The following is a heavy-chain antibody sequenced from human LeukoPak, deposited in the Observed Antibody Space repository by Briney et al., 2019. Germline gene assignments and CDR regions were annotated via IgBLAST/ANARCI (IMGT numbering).Heavy chain of an antibody. D-gene: IGHD3-9*01. Sequence: GGSLRLSCAASGFTFSSYAMSWVRQAPGKGLEWVSAISGSGGSTYYADSVRGRFTISRDNSKNTLYPQMNSLRAEDTAVYYCAKWDILTGFDYWGQGTLVTVSS. CDR2: ISGSGGST. CDR3: AKWDILTGFDY. J-gene: IGHJ4*02. CDR1: GFTFSSYA. V-gene: IGHV3-23*01.